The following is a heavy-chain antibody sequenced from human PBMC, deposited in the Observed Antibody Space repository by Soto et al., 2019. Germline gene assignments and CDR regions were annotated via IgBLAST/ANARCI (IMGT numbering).Heavy chain of an antibody. J-gene: IGHJ6*02. CDR3: ARMGDVPYYYYGLDV. CDR1: GYTFTGYY. D-gene: IGHD3-16*01. CDR2: INGNNANT. V-gene: IGHV1-18*04. Sequence: ASVKVSCKASGYTFTGYYMHWVRQAPGQGLEWMGWINGNNANTNYAQKLQGRVTMTTDTSTSTAYMEVRNLISDDTAVYYCARMGDVPYYYYGLDVWGQGTTVTVPS.